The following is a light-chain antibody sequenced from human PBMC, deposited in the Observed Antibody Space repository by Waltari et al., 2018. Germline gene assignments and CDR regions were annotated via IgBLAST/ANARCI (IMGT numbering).Light chain of an antibody. CDR2: EVT. V-gene: IGLV2-14*01. CDR3: TSYTSTNTVV. Sequence: QSALTQSASVSGSPGQSITISCTGTSSDVGGFEYVSWYQQHPGTAPKLVIFEVTYRPSGVSNRFSGSKSGNTASLTISGLQTEDEADYYCTSYTSTNTVVFGGGTKVTVL. J-gene: IGLJ3*02. CDR1: SSDVGGFEY.